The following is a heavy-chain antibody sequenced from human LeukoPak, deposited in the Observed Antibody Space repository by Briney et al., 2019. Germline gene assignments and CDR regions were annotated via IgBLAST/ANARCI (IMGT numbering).Heavy chain of an antibody. CDR1: GFTFSTYT. D-gene: IGHD3-10*01. J-gene: IGHJ3*02. Sequence: GGSLRLSCAASGFTFSTYTMNWVRQAPGKGLEWISYISGSGSVSYYEDSVKGRFTISRDNAKNSLYLQMNSLRDEDTALYYCARDGGFGFLAAFDIWGQGTMVTVSS. V-gene: IGHV3-48*02. CDR3: ARDGGFGFLAAFDI. CDR2: ISGSGSVS.